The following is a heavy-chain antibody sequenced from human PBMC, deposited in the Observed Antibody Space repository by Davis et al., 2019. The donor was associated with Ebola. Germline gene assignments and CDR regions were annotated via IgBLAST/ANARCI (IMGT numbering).Heavy chain of an antibody. J-gene: IGHJ6*02. CDR3: AREEIVVVVAATYYYYGMDV. Sequence: SVKVSCKASGGTFSSYAISWVRQAPGQGLEWMGGIIPIFGTANYAQKFQGRVTITADESTSTAYMELSSLRSEDTAVYYCAREEIVVVVAATYYYYGMDVWGQGTTVTVSS. V-gene: IGHV1-69*13. CDR1: GGTFSSYA. D-gene: IGHD2-15*01. CDR2: IIPIFGTA.